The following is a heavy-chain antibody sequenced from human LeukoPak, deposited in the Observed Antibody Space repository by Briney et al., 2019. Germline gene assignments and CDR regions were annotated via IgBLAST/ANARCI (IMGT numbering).Heavy chain of an antibody. CDR1: GGSIRSYY. Sequence: SETLSLTCTVSGGSIRSYYWSWIRQPPGKGLEWIGYIYYSGSTNYNPSLKSRVTISVDTSKNQFSLKLSSVTAADTAVYYCARRRKLGYCSGGSCYSSPGAFDIWGQGTMVTVSS. CDR3: ARRRKLGYCSGGSCYSSPGAFDI. V-gene: IGHV4-59*01. CDR2: IYYSGST. D-gene: IGHD2-15*01. J-gene: IGHJ3*02.